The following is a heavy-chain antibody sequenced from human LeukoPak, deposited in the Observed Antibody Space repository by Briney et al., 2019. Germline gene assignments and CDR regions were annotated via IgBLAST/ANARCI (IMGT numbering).Heavy chain of an antibody. V-gene: IGHV3-23*01. CDR3: AKVWVVAATPFDY. CDR1: GFTFNTYG. Sequence: PGGTLRLSCAASGFTFNTYGMSWVRQAPGKGLEWVSAISGSGGSTYYADSVKGRFTISRDNSKNTLYLQMNSLRAEDTAVYYCAKVWVVAATPFDYWGQGTLVTVSS. J-gene: IGHJ4*02. CDR2: ISGSGGST. D-gene: IGHD2-15*01.